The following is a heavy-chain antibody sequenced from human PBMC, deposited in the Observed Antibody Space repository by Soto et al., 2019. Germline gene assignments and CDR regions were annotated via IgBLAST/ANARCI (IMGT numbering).Heavy chain of an antibody. CDR3: PRIKGGAAGYFDY. Sequence: SETLSLTCTVSGGSVSNGGYYWSWIRQHPGKGLEWIGYIYHSGSTYYNPSLKSRVTISVDTSKNQFFLKLSSMTAADTAVYYGPRIKGGAAGYFDYWGQGTLVTVSS. CDR2: IYHSGST. CDR1: GGSVSNGGYY. V-gene: IGHV4-31*03. J-gene: IGHJ4*02. D-gene: IGHD6-13*01.